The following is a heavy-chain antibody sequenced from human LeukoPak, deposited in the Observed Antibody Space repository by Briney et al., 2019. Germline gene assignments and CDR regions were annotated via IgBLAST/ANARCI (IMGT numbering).Heavy chain of an antibody. D-gene: IGHD5-12*01. CDR3: ARGVDDYYYYYMDV. V-gene: IGHV1-18*01. J-gene: IGHJ6*03. Sequence: ASVTVSCTASGYTFTSYGISWVRQAPGQGLEWMGWISAYNGNTNYAQRLQGRVTMTTDTSTSTAYMELRSLRSDDTAVYYCARGVDDYYYYYMDVWGKGTTVTVSS. CDR2: ISAYNGNT. CDR1: GYTFTSYG.